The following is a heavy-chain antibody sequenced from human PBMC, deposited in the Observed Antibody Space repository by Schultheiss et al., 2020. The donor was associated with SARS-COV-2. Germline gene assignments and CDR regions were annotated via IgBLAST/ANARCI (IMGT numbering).Heavy chain of an antibody. J-gene: IGHJ6*02. CDR2: INHSGST. Sequence: SETLSLTCAVYGGSFSGYYWSWIRQPPGKGLEWIGEINHSGSTNYNPSLKSRVTISVDTSKNQFSLKLSSVTAADTAVYYCARDRKGTMVQGVPYGMDVWGQGTTVTVSS. CDR3: ARDRKGTMVQGVPYGMDV. V-gene: IGHV4-34*01. CDR1: GGSFSGYY. D-gene: IGHD3-10*01.